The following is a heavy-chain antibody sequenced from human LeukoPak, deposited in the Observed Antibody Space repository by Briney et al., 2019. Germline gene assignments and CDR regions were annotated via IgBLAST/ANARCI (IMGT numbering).Heavy chain of an antibody. J-gene: IGHJ4*02. CDR3: ARGRFGESPLDY. CDR1: GYTFTSYG. D-gene: IGHD3-10*01. Sequence: ASVKVCCKASGYTFTSYGISWVRQAPGQGLEWMGWISAYNGNANYAQKLQGRVTMTTDTSTSTAYMELRSLRSDDTAVYYCARGRFGESPLDYWGQGTLVTVSS. CDR2: ISAYNGNA. V-gene: IGHV1-18*01.